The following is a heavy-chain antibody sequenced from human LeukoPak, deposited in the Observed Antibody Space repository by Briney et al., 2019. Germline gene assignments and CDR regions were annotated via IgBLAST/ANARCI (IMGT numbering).Heavy chain of an antibody. CDR1: GFTFSSYA. CDR2: ISGSGGST. J-gene: IGHJ6*03. D-gene: IGHD6-13*01. Sequence: GGSLRLSCAASGFTFSSYAMSWVRQAPGKGLEWVSAISGSGGSTYYADSVKGRFTISRDNSKNTLYLQMNSLRAEDTAVYYCASSTIEQLDYYYMDVWGKGTTVTVSS. V-gene: IGHV3-23*01. CDR3: ASSTIEQLDYYYMDV.